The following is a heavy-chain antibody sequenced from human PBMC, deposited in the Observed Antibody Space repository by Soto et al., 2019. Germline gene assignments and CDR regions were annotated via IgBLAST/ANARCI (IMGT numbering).Heavy chain of an antibody. D-gene: IGHD3-3*01. CDR3: TTNFTYHDFWSGSYGMDV. CDR1: GFTFSNAW. J-gene: IGHJ6*02. Sequence: PGGSLRLSCAASGFTFSNAWMSWVRQAPGKGLEWVGRIKSKTDGGTKDYTAPVKGRFTISRDDSRNTLYLQMNSLKTEDTAVYYCTTNFTYHDFWSGSYGMDVWGQGTTVTVSS. V-gene: IGHV3-15*01. CDR2: IKSKTDGGTK.